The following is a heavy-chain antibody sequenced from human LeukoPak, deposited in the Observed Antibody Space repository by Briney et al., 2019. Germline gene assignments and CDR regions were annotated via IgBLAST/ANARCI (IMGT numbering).Heavy chain of an antibody. CDR3: AGVAAGNSHHFDY. CDR1: GFTVSINF. D-gene: IGHD6-25*01. CDR2: IYTGGTT. V-gene: IGHV3-53*01. Sequence: GGSLRLSCAASGFTVSINFMTWVRQAPGKGLEWVSVIYTGGTTYHADSVKGRFTISRDNSKNTLYLQMNSLRAEDTAVYFCAGVAAGNSHHFDYWGQGSLVTVSS. J-gene: IGHJ4*02.